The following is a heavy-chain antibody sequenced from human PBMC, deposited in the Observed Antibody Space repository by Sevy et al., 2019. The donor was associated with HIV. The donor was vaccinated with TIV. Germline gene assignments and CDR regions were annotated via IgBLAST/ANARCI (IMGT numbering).Heavy chain of an antibody. V-gene: IGHV3-30-3*01. CDR2: VSFDGGSK. CDR3: VRERARSITFDI. D-gene: IGHD3-16*01. CDR1: GFTFNNLP. Sequence: GGSLRLSCEASGFTFNNLPIHWVRQAPGKGLEWVAVVSFDGGSKYYADSVRGRFTVSRDNSKNTVYLQLNSLRAEDTAVYYCVRERARSITFDIWGQGTLVTVSS. J-gene: IGHJ3*02.